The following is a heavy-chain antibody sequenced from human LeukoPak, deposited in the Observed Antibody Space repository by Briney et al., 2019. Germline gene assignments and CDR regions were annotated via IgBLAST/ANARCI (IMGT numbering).Heavy chain of an antibody. CDR3: ARDRGSCSGGSCYFDY. V-gene: IGHV1-18*01. J-gene: IGHJ4*02. CDR2: ISPYNDNT. Sequence: ASVKVSCKASGYTFISYGFSWVRQAPGRGLEWMGWISPYNDNTNYAQNLQGRVTMTTDTSTRTTYMELRSLRSDDTAVYYCARDRGSCSGGSCYFDYWGQGTLVTVSS. D-gene: IGHD2-15*01. CDR1: GYTFISYG.